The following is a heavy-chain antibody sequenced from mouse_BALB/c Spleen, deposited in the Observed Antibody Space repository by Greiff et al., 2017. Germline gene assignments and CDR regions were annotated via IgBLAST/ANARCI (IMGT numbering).Heavy chain of an antibody. D-gene: IGHD2-3*01. Sequence: QVQLKESGAELASPGASVTLPCKASGYTFTDHIMNWVKKRPGQGLEWIGRIYPVSGETNYNQKFMGKATFSVDRSSSTVYMVLNSLTSEDPAVYYCGREGKIYDGYYVPMDYWGQGTSVTVSS. J-gene: IGHJ4*01. V-gene: IGHV1-11*01. CDR2: IYPVSGET. CDR3: GREGKIYDGYYVPMDY. CDR1: GYTFTDHI.